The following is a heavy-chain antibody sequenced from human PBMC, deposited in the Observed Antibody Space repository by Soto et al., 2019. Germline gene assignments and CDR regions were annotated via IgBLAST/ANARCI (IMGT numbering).Heavy chain of an antibody. J-gene: IGHJ4*02. CDR1: GFTFRNYG. D-gene: IGHD3-9*01. CDR3: ARDRSEYYDILTGYSYDY. V-gene: IGHV3-33*01. Sequence: GGSLRLSCAASGFTFRNYGMHWVRQAPGKGLERVAVIWYDGNNIYYAESVKGRFTISRDNTKSTEYQQKNSLRAEDTAVYYCARDRSEYYDILTGYSYDYWGQGTQVTVSS. CDR2: IWYDGNNI.